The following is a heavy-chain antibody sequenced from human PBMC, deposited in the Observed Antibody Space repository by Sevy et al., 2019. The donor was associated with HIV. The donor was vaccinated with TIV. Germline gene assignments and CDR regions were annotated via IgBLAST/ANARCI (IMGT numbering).Heavy chain of an antibody. Sequence: GGSLRLSCAASGFTFSSYWMSWVRQAPGKGLEWVANIKQDGSEKYYVDSVKGRFTISRDNAKNSLYLQMNSLRAEDTAVYYCARDLSLVERGGRDDYWGQGTLVTVSS. CDR3: ARDLSLVERGGRDDY. CDR2: IKQDGSEK. V-gene: IGHV3-7*03. D-gene: IGHD3-16*01. J-gene: IGHJ4*02. CDR1: GFTFSSYW.